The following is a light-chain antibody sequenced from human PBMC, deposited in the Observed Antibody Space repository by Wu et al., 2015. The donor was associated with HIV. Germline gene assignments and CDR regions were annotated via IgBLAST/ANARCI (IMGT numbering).Light chain of an antibody. CDR2: DAS. CDR1: QDISNF. CDR3: QQYDSLPFT. V-gene: IGKV1-33*01. Sequence: DIQMTQSPSSLPASVGDRVTITCQASQDISNFLNWYQQKPGKAPKLLIYDASNLETGVASRFIGSGSGTEFTFTISSLQPEDIATYYCQQYDSLPFTFGQGTKLEIQ. J-gene: IGKJ2*01.